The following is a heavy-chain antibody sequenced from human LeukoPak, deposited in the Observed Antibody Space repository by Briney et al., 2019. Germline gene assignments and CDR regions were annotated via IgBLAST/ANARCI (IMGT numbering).Heavy chain of an antibody. Sequence: PGGSLRPSCAASGFTLSPYTMHWVRQAPGKGLEYVSAISSNGGTSFYANSVKGRFTISRDNSKNTLYLQMGSLRAEDMAVYYCARPYSSTWYFAFDIWGRGTMVTVSS. CDR1: GFTLSPYT. D-gene: IGHD6-13*01. CDR2: ISSNGGTS. J-gene: IGHJ3*02. CDR3: ARPYSSTWYFAFDI. V-gene: IGHV3-64*01.